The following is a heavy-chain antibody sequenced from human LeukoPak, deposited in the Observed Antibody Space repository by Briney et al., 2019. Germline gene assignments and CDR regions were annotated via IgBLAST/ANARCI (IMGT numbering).Heavy chain of an antibody. J-gene: IGHJ4*02. CDR1: GFTFSDYY. V-gene: IGHV3-11*04. CDR3: ASSGSYRFDY. D-gene: IGHD1-26*01. CDR2: ITASGTAM. Sequence: GGSLRLSCAASGFTFSDYYMSWIRQAPGKGLEWVSHITASGTAMFYVDSVKGRFTISRDNAKNSLYLQMNSLRDEDTAVYYCASSGSYRFDYWGQGTLVTVSS.